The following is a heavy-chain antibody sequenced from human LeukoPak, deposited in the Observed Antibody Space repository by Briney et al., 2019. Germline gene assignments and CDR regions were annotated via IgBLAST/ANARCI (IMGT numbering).Heavy chain of an antibody. V-gene: IGHV4-59*01. CDR3: ARVVPILAYCGGDCLIDAFDI. J-gene: IGHJ3*02. D-gene: IGHD2-21*02. CDR2: IYYSGST. Sequence: SETLSLTCTVSGGSISSYYWSWIRQPPGKGLEWIGYIYYSGSTNYNPSLKSRVTISVDTSKNQFSLKLSSVTAADTAVYYCARVVPILAYCGGDCLIDAFDIWGQGTMVTVSS. CDR1: GGSISSYY.